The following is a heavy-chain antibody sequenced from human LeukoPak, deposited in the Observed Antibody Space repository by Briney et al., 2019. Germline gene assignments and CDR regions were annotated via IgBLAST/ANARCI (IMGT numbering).Heavy chain of an antibody. Sequence: SETLSLTCTVSGDSFSSYYWSWIRQPPGKGLEWVQYIDYSGSANPNASLIRRIPISVDTSKNPFSLTLTSVTAADTAVYYCARARQKYDLLTDSVYHYYFMDVWGKGTTVTISS. D-gene: IGHD3-9*01. CDR2: IDYSGSA. CDR1: GDSFSSYY. CDR3: ARARQKYDLLTDSVYHYYFMDV. V-gene: IGHV4-59*08. J-gene: IGHJ6*03.